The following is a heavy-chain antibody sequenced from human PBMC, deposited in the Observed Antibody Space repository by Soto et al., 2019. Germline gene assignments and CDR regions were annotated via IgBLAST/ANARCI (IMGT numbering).Heavy chain of an antibody. V-gene: IGHV4-30-4*01. J-gene: IGHJ5*02. CDR3: AREGGATGTTIWFDP. D-gene: IGHD1-7*01. Sequence: KTSETLSLTCTVSGGSISSGDYYWSWIRQPPGKGLEWIGYIYYSGSTYYNPSLKSRVTISVDTSKNQFSLKLSSVTAADTAVYYCAREGGATGTTIWFDPWGQGTLVTVSS. CDR1: GGSISSGDYY. CDR2: IYYSGST.